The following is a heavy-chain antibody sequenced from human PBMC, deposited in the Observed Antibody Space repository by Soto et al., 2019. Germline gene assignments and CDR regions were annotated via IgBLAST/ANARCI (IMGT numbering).Heavy chain of an antibody. CDR3: AHRVLRTVFGLVTTTAIYFDF. CDR2: LYWDDEK. CDR1: GFSLSTSGVG. J-gene: IGHJ4*02. Sequence: QITLNESGPTLVKPTETLTLTCTFSGFSLSTSGVGVGWLRQSPGKAPEWLALLYWDDEKRYSASLKSRLTINKDTSKNQVVLKVAHLDPADTATYHCAHRVLRTVFGLVTTTAIYFDFWGQGTPVAVSA. V-gene: IGHV2-5*02. D-gene: IGHD3-3*01.